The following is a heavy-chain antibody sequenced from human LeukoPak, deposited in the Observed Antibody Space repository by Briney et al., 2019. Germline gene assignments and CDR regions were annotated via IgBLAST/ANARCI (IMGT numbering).Heavy chain of an antibody. V-gene: IGHV1-18*01. CDR1: GYTFTIYG. CDR2: ISAYNGNT. CDR3: ARDKIGTALRHYYYGMDV. D-gene: IGHD1-1*01. J-gene: IGHJ6*02. Sequence: GASVTVSFKASGYTFTIYGISWVRPAPGQGLEWMGWISAYNGNTNYAQKLQGRVTMTTDTSTSTAYMELRSLRSDDTAVYYCARDKIGTALRHYYYGMDVWGQGTTVTVSS.